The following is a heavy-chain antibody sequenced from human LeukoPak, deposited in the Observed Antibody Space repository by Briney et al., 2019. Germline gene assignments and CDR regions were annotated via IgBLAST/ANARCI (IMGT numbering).Heavy chain of an antibody. V-gene: IGHV4-34*01. J-gene: IGHJ4*02. CDR3: ARLFDY. CDR2: INHSGST. CDR1: GGSFSGYY. Sequence: SETLSLTCAVYGGSFSGYYWSWIRQPPGKGLEWIGEINHSGSTNYNPSLKSRVTISVDTSKNQFSLKLSSVTAADTAAYYCARLFDYWGQGTLVTVSS.